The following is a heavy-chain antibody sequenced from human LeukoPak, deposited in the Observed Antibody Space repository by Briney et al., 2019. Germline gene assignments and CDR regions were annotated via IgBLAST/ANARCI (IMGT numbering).Heavy chain of an antibody. V-gene: IGHV1-2*02. CDR3: ATSYGHHYGGLYFDY. CDR2: INPNSGGT. CDR1: GYTFTGYY. D-gene: IGHD4-23*01. J-gene: IGHJ4*02. Sequence: GASVKVSCKASGYTFTGYYMHWVRQAPGQGLEWMGWINPNSGGTNYAQKFQGRVTMTRDTSISTAYMELSRLRSDDTAVYYCATSYGHHYGGLYFDYWGQGTLVTVSS.